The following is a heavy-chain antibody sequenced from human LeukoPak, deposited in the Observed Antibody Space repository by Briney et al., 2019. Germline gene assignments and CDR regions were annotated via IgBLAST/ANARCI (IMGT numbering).Heavy chain of an antibody. CDR3: ARGGTTVTTNYFDY. Sequence: TSETLSLTCAVYGGAFSGYYWSWIRQPPGRGLEWIGEINHSGSTNYNPSLKSRVTISVDTSKNQFSLKLSSVTAADTAVYYCARGGTTVTTNYFDYWGQGTLVTVSS. J-gene: IGHJ4*02. CDR2: INHSGST. V-gene: IGHV4-34*01. CDR1: GGAFSGYY. D-gene: IGHD4-17*01.